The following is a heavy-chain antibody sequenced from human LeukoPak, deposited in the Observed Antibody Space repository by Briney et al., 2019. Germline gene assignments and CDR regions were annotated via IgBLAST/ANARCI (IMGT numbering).Heavy chain of an antibody. Sequence: GGSLRLSCAATGFTFSDYYMNWIRQAPGKGLEWVSYISSSSGYTKYADSVKGRFTISRDNAENSLYLQMSSLRAEDTAVYYCARSTSAFDSPFDLWGQGTLVTVSS. J-gene: IGHJ4*02. CDR2: ISSSSGYT. V-gene: IGHV3-11*06. D-gene: IGHD5-12*01. CDR3: ARSTSAFDSPFDL. CDR1: GFTFSDYY.